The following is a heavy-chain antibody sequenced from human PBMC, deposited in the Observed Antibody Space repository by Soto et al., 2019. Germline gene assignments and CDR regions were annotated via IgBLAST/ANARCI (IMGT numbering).Heavy chain of an antibody. CDR1: GGSISSGDYY. V-gene: IGHV4-30-4*01. Sequence: SETLSLTCTVSGGSISSGDYYWSWIRQPPGKGLEWIGYIYYSGSTYYNPSLKNRITISVDTPKNQLSLKLSSVTAADTDVYYCARAFDDSSGYYGGLGYWGQGTLVTVSS. D-gene: IGHD3-22*01. CDR3: ARAFDDSSGYYGGLGY. CDR2: IYYSGST. J-gene: IGHJ4*02.